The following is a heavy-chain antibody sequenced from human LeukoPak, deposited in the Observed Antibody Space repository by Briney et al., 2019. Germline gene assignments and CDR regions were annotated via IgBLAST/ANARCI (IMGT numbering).Heavy chain of an antibody. Sequence: PSETLSLTCTVSGGSISSYYWSWIRQPPGKGLEWIGYIYYSGSTNYNPSLKSRVTISVDTSKNQFSLKLSSVTAADTAVYYCARSRWGGYNFLYYFDYWGQGTLVTVSS. V-gene: IGHV4-59*01. CDR1: GGSISSYY. CDR2: IYYSGST. D-gene: IGHD5-12*01. J-gene: IGHJ4*02. CDR3: ARSRWGGYNFLYYFDY.